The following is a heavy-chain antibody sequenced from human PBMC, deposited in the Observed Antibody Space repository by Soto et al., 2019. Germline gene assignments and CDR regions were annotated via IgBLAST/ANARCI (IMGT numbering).Heavy chain of an antibody. CDR2: VYYSGST. V-gene: IGHV4-59*02. CDR1: GDSVNSYY. Sequence: SETLSLTCTVTGDSVNSYYWSWMRQPPGKGLECMGYVYYSGSTNYNPSLKSRVTISVDTSKNQISLRLKSVTAADPAVYYCARGETSGIRYLVYGGQGSLDAVSS. D-gene: IGHD6-13*01. CDR3: ARGETSGIRYLVY. J-gene: IGHJ4*02.